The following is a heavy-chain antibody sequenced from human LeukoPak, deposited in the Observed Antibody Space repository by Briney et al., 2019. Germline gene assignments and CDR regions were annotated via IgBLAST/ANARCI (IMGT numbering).Heavy chain of an antibody. J-gene: IGHJ2*01. Sequence: SGTLSLTCTVSGGSISSYYWSWIRQPPGKGLEWIGYIYHSGSTNYNPSLKSRVTISVDTSKNQFSLKLSSVTAADTAVYYCARDIKGGWYFDLWGRGTLVTVSS. CDR3: ARDIKGGWYFDL. CDR1: GGSISSYY. D-gene: IGHD3-10*01. CDR2: IYHSGST. V-gene: IGHV4-59*01.